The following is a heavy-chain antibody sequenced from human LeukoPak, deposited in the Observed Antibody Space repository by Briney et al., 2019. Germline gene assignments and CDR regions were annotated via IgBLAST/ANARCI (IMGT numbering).Heavy chain of an antibody. CDR1: GGTFSSYA. D-gene: IGHD2-2*03. V-gene: IGHV1-69*04. CDR2: IIPILGIA. J-gene: IGHJ4*02. Sequence: SVKVSCKASGGTFSSYAISWVRQAPGQGLEWMGRIIPILGIANYAQKFQGRVTITADKSTSTAYMELSSLRSEDTAVYYCARGEEISLDIVVVPAAIHTGVFDYWGQGTLVTVSS. CDR3: ARGEEISLDIVVVPAAIHTGVFDY.